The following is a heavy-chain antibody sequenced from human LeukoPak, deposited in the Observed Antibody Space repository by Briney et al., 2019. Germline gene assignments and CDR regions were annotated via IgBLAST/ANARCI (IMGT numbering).Heavy chain of an antibody. CDR2: ISYDGSNK. Sequence: GGSLRLSCAASGFTFSSYAMHWVRQAPGKGLEWVAVISYDGSNKYYADSVKGRFTISRDNSKNTLYLQMNSLRAEDTAVYYCARDPLPFTYGYNNWFDPWGQGTLVTVSS. V-gene: IGHV3-30-3*01. J-gene: IGHJ5*02. CDR1: GFTFSSYA. D-gene: IGHD5-24*01. CDR3: ARDPLPFTYGYNNWFDP.